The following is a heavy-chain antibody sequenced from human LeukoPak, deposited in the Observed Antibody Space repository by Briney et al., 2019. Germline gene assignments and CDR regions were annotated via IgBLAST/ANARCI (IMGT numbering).Heavy chain of an antibody. CDR1: GGSLSSGYYY. CDR3: ARDRSGYSDSDC. Sequence: SETLSLTCTVSGGSLSSGYYYWSWIRQLPGKGLEWIGYIYYSGSTYYNPSLESRVTISVDTPKDQFSLNLSSVTAADTAVYYCARDRSGYSDSDCWGQGTLVTVSS. D-gene: IGHD3-3*01. V-gene: IGHV4-31*02. J-gene: IGHJ4*02. CDR2: IYYSGST.